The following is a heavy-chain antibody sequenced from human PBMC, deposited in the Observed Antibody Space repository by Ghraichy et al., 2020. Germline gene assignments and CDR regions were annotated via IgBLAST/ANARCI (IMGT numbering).Heavy chain of an antibody. CDR1: GFTFSSYD. Sequence: GGSRRLSCAASGFTFSSYDMHWVRQATGKGLEWVSAIGTAGDTYYPGSVKGRFTISRENAKNSLYLQMNSLRAGDTAVYYCARARDRYSSSWYGPDGMDVWGQGTTVTVSS. V-gene: IGHV3-13*01. J-gene: IGHJ6*02. CDR3: ARARDRYSSSWYGPDGMDV. D-gene: IGHD6-13*01. CDR2: IGTAGDT.